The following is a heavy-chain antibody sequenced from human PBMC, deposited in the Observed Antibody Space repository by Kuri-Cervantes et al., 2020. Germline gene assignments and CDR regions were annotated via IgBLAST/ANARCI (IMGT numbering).Heavy chain of an antibody. CDR3: ASVGRSTRPGF. J-gene: IGHJ4*02. CDR2: ISSSGSSI. V-gene: IGHV3-48*03. D-gene: IGHD6-6*01. Sequence: GESLKISCAVSEFTFSNYEMNWVRQAPGKGLEWVSYISSSGSSIYYADSVKGRFTISRDNAKNSLDLQMNSLRAEDTALYYCASVGRSTRPGFWGQGTLVTVSS. CDR1: EFTFSNYE.